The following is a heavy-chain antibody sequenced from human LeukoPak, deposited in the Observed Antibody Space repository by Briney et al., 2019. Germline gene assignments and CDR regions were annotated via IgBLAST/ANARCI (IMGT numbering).Heavy chain of an antibody. Sequence: GGSLRLSCAASGFTFSSYSMNWVRQAPGKGLEWVSYISSSSSTIYYADSVKGRFTISRDNAKNSLYLQMNSLRAEDTAVYYCAIDGNYYDSSGYAQYFDYWGQGTLVTVSS. CDR3: AIDGNYYDSSGYAQYFDY. CDR1: GFTFSSYS. D-gene: IGHD3-22*01. J-gene: IGHJ4*02. V-gene: IGHV3-48*01. CDR2: ISSSSSTI.